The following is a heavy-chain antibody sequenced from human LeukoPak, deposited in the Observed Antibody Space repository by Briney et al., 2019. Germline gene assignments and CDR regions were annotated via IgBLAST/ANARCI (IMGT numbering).Heavy chain of an antibody. V-gene: IGHV1-69*01. D-gene: IGHD5-18*01. CDR3: AISLFGDTPMVNYFGY. Sequence: GASVKVSCKASGGTFSNYAISWVRQAPGQGLEWTGGIIPIFGTANYAQKFQGRVTITADESTSTAYMELSSLRSEGTAVYYCAISLFGDTPMVNYFGYWGQGTLVTVSS. J-gene: IGHJ4*02. CDR1: GGTFSNYA. CDR2: IIPIFGTA.